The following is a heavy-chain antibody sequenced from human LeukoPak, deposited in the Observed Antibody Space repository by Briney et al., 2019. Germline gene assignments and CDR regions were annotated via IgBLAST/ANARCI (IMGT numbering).Heavy chain of an antibody. Sequence: SVKVSCKASGGTFSSYAISWVRQAPGQGLEWMGGIIPIFGTANYAQKFQGRVTITADESTSTAYMELSSLRSEDTAVYYCASSDPIVGAVDYWGQGTLVTVSS. J-gene: IGHJ4*02. CDR1: GGTFSSYA. CDR3: ASSDPIVGAVDY. V-gene: IGHV1-69*13. CDR2: IIPIFGTA. D-gene: IGHD1-26*01.